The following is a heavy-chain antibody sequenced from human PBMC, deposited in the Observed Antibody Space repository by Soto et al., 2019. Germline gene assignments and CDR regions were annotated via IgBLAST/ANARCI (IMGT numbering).Heavy chain of an antibody. Sequence: PSETLSLTCTVSGGSISSGDYYWSWIRQPPGKGLEWIGYIYYSGSTYYNPSLKSRVTISVDTSKNQFSLKLSSVTAADTAVYYCARDHNPIYYGGSSSQGLDYWGQGTLVTVSS. D-gene: IGHD6-6*01. CDR3: ARDHNPIYYGGSSSQGLDY. V-gene: IGHV4-30-4*01. CDR2: IYYSGST. J-gene: IGHJ4*02. CDR1: GGSISSGDYY.